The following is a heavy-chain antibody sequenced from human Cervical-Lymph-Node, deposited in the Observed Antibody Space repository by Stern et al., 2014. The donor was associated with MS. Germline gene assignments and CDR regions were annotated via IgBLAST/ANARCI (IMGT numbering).Heavy chain of an antibody. CDR1: GFTFSSNW. CDR2: IKHDGSEK. V-gene: IGHV3-7*01. CDR3: ARDSGFCSGPNCYGDAFDI. D-gene: IGHD2-15*01. J-gene: IGHJ3*02. Sequence: EMQLVESGGGLVQPGGSLRLSCAASGFTFSSNWMTWVRQAPGKGLEWVANIKHDGSEKYYVDSVRGRFTISRDNAKNSLYLQMNSLRAEDTAVYYCARDSGFCSGPNCYGDAFDIWGQGTMVTVSS.